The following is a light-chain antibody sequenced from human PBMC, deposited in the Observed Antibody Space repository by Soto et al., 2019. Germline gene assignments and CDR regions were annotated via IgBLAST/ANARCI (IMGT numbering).Light chain of an antibody. CDR3: QHYGSSLLT. CDR1: QSVNSRY. V-gene: IGKV3-20*01. J-gene: IGKJ4*01. CDR2: GAS. Sequence: EVVLTQSPGTLSLSPGERATLSCRASQSVNSRYLAWYQQKPGQAPRLLIYGASGRATGIPDRFSGSGSGTDCTLTVSRLEPEDFAVYYCQHYGSSLLTFGGGTKVEIK.